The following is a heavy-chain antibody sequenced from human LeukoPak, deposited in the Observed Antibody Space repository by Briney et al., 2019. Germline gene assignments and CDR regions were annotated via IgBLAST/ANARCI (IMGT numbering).Heavy chain of an antibody. V-gene: IGHV4-34*01. CDR2: INHGGST. Sequence: PSETLSLTCAVYGGSFSGYYWSWIRQPPGKGLEWIGEINHGGSTNYNPSLKSRVTISVDTSKNQFSLKLSSVTAADTAVYYCARVENDFWSGYPTHFDYWGQGTLVTVSS. D-gene: IGHD3-3*01. CDR3: ARVENDFWSGYPTHFDY. CDR1: GGSFSGYY. J-gene: IGHJ4*02.